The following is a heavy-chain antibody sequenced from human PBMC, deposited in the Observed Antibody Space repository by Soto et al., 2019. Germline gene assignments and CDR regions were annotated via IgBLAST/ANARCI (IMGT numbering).Heavy chain of an antibody. CDR2: ITYDGSNQ. CDR1: GFIFSSYT. CDR3: ARAPSGSYPEFDY. D-gene: IGHD1-26*01. Sequence: QVQLVESGGGVVQPGRSLRLSCAASGFIFSSYTMHWVRQAPGKGLERAGVITYDGSNQYYADSVKGRFTISRDNSRNMLFLQMNSLRPDDTAVYYCARAPSGSYPEFDYWGQGTLVTVSS. J-gene: IGHJ4*02. V-gene: IGHV3-30-3*01.